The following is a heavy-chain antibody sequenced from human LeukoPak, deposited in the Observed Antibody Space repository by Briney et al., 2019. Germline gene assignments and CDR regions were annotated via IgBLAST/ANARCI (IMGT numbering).Heavy chain of an antibody. J-gene: IGHJ4*02. CDR2: IFYSGIT. V-gene: IGHV4-31*03. D-gene: IGHD5-12*01. CDR3: ARGPLGGGYTYFDY. CDR1: GDSINVGYYY. Sequence: SETLSLTCTVSGDSINVGYYYWTWIRQHPGKGLEWIGDIFYSGITYYSPSLKSRLTISEDTSKNHFSLKLTSVTAADTAVYYCARGPLGGGYTYFDYWGQGTLVTVSS.